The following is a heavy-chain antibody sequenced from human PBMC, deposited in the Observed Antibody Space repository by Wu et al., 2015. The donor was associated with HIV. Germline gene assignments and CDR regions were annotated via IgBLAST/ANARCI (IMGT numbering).Heavy chain of an antibody. CDR2: INPNSGGT. CDR1: GYNINDYY. J-gene: IGHJ5*02. D-gene: IGHD3-3*01. V-gene: IGHV1-2*02. Sequence: QVQLVQSGAEVKKPATSVKVSCKASGYNINDYYIHWVRQAPGQGLEWMGWINPNSGGTHSAQKFRGRVTMTRDTSFSTAYMNLISLTSDDTAVYYCAKGNYDFWAAHFADNWFDPWGQGTLVTVSS. CDR3: AKGNYDFWAAHFADNWFDP.